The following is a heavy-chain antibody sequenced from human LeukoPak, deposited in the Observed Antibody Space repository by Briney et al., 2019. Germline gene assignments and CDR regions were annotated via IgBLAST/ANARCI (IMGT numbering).Heavy chain of an antibody. D-gene: IGHD4-17*01. CDR1: GFAFSSYA. CDR3: ARDRVRYGDYVPDV. J-gene: IGHJ6*04. V-gene: IGHV3-30*04. Sequence: GGSLRLPCAASGFAFSSYAMHWVRQAPGKGLEWVAVISYDGSNKYYADSVKGRFTISRDNSKNTLYLQMNSLRADDTAVYYCARDRVRYGDYVPDVWGKGTTVTVSS. CDR2: ISYDGSNK.